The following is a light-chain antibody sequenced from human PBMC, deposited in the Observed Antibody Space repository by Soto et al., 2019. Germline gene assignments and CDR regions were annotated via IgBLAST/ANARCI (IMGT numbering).Light chain of an antibody. CDR1: QNILYNSYNKNY. Sequence: DIVMTQSQDSLAVSLGEMATINCKSSQNILYNSYNKNYLAWYQQRPGQPPKLLISWASTRESGVPDRFSGSGTGTDFNLTISSMQADDVAVYYCQQYYSRPQTFGQGTKVEIK. CDR3: QQYYSRPQT. V-gene: IGKV4-1*01. CDR2: WAS. J-gene: IGKJ1*01.